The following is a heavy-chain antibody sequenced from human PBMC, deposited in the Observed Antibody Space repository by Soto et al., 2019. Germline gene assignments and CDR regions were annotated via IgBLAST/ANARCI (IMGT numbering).Heavy chain of an antibody. V-gene: IGHV3-48*01. CDR2: ISGSSNII. CDR1: GFTLSPYS. Sequence: GGSLRLSCAASGFTLSPYSMNWVRQAPGKGLEWISYISGSSNIINYADSVKGRFTISRDNSKNTLYLQMNSLRAEDTAVYYCARAYEGDYFDYWGQGTLVTVSS. CDR3: ARAYEGDYFDY. J-gene: IGHJ4*02. D-gene: IGHD3-16*01.